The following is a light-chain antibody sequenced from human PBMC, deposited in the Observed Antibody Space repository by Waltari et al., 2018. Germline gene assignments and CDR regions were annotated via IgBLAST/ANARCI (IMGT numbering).Light chain of an antibody. J-gene: IGLJ3*02. Sequence: QSALTQPASVSGAPGQSITIPASGTGSDIGGFNYGSWYQQRPGKAPKLLIYGVSQRPSGVSDRFSGSKSGNRASLTISGLQAEDDSDYYCCSYTTTTTWVFGGGTKLTVL. CDR2: GVS. CDR1: GSDIGGFNY. V-gene: IGLV2-14*03. CDR3: CSYTTTTTWV.